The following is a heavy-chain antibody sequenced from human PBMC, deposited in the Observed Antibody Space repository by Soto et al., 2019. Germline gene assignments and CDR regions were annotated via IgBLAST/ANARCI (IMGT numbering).Heavy chain of an antibody. V-gene: IGHV3-7*01. CDR2: IKQDGSEK. D-gene: IGHD3-3*01. CDR1: GFTFSSYW. J-gene: IGHJ4*02. Sequence: ESGGGLVPPGGSLRLSCAASGFTFSSYWMSWVRQAPGKGLEWVANIKQDGSEKYYVDSVKGRFTISRDNAKNSLYLQMNSLRAEDTAVYYCARAGTYYDFWSGYYPYYFDYWGQGTLVTVSS. CDR3: ARAGTYYDFWSGYYPYYFDY.